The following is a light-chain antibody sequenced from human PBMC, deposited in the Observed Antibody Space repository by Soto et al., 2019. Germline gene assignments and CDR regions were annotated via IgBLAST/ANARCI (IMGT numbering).Light chain of an antibody. V-gene: IGKV1-9*01. CDR1: QGISSY. J-gene: IGKJ5*01. CDR3: QHLDSYST. Sequence: DIQLTQSPSFLSASVGDRVTITCRASQGISSYLAWYQQKPGKAPKLLIYAASTLQSGVPSRFSGSGSVTEFTLTISCLQPEDFATYYCQHLDSYSTCGQGTRLEIK. CDR2: AAS.